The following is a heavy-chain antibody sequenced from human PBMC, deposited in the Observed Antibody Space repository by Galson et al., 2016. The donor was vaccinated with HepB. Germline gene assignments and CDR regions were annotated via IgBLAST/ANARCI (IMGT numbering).Heavy chain of an antibody. CDR1: GFTFSSYA. V-gene: IGHV3-23*01. CDR3: AKTITLSYYYSFGMDV. CDR2: ISHSGGST. D-gene: IGHD3-16*01. J-gene: IGHJ6*02. Sequence: SLRLSCAASGFTFSSYAMSWVRQAPGKGLEWVSTISHSGGSTYYADSVKGRFTISRDNSKKTLLLQMRGLRAEDTAVYYCAKTITLSYYYSFGMDVWGQGTTVTVSS.